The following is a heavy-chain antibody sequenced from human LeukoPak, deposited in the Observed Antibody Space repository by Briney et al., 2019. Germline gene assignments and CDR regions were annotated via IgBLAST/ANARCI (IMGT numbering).Heavy chain of an antibody. J-gene: IGHJ4*02. CDR1: GFTFSSYE. CDR3: ARSSWGYTIGWTTYSFDI. V-gene: IGHV3-48*03. D-gene: IGHD6-19*01. CDR2: ISSSGSTI. Sequence: GGSLRLSCAASGFTFSSYEMNWVRQAPGKGLEWVSYISSSGSTIYYADSVKGRFTISRDNSKNTLYLQVDSLRVEDTAVYYCARSSWGYTIGWTTYSFDIWGQGTLVTVSA.